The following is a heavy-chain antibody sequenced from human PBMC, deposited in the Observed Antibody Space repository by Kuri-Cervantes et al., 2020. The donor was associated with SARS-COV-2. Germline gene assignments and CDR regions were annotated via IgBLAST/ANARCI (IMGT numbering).Heavy chain of an antibody. CDR3: ARRGSATTFLDY. CDR2: IYPSDSDT. CDR1: GYSFTSYW. V-gene: IGHV5-51*01. J-gene: IGHJ4*02. Sequence: KVSCKGSGYSFTSYWIGWLRQMPGKGLEWMGIIYPSDSDTRYSPSFQGQVIISVDRSINTAYLQWSSLKPSDTAIYYCARRGSATTFLDYWGQGTQVTVSS. D-gene: IGHD1-26*01.